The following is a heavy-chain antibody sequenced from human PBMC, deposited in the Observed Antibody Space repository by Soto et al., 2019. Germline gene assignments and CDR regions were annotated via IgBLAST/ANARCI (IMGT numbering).Heavy chain of an antibody. D-gene: IGHD2-21*02. V-gene: IGHV3-23*01. CDR1: GFTFTSFA. Sequence: GGSLRLSCAASGFTFTSFAISWVRQAPGTGLEWVASISGTGSTTYYGGSVTGRFTVSRDNSKNMVYLQMKSLRPEDTAVYFCEKGPARVTAQNFDSWGQGTRVTVSS. CDR2: ISGTGSTT. J-gene: IGHJ4*02. CDR3: EKGPARVTAQNFDS.